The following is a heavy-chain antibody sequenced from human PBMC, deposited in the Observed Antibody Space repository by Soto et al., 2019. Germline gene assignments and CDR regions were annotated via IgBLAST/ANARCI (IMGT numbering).Heavy chain of an antibody. CDR3: ARQLSRVADGISDAFDS. Sequence: PGVSMKISCKGSGDSFTSYWIGLVRQMPGKGLEWMGIIYPGDSDTRYSPSFQGQVTISADKSISTAYLQWSSLKASDTAMYYCARQLSRVADGISDAFDSWGQGKRVTGS. D-gene: IGHD6-13*01. V-gene: IGHV5-51*01. CDR2: IYPGDSDT. CDR1: GDSFTSYW. J-gene: IGHJ3*02.